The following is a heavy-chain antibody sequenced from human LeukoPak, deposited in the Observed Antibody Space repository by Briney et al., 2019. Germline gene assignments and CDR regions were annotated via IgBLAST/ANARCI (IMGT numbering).Heavy chain of an antibody. V-gene: IGHV4-61*02. D-gene: IGHD3-10*01. CDR3: ARAFTMVRGVITPYYFDY. J-gene: IGHJ4*02. CDR1: GGSISSGSYY. Sequence: SETLSLTCTVSGGSISSGSYYWSWIRQPAGKGLEWIGRIYTSGSTTYNPSLKSRVTISVDTSKNQFSLKLSSVTAADTAVYYCARAFTMVRGVITPYYFDYWGQGTLVTVSS. CDR2: IYTSGST.